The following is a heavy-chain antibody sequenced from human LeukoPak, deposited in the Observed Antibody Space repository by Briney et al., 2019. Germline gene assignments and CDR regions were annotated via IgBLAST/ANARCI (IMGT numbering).Heavy chain of an antibody. Sequence: GGSLRLSCAASGFTFSSYAMHWVRQAPGKGLEWVAVISYDGSNKYYADSVKGRFTISRDNSKNTLYLQMNSLRAEDTAVYYCAREVGLLVGWAFDIWGQGTMVTVSS. CDR2: ISYDGSNK. CDR3: AREVGLLVGWAFDI. D-gene: IGHD3-3*01. CDR1: GFTFSSYA. J-gene: IGHJ3*02. V-gene: IGHV3-30-3*01.